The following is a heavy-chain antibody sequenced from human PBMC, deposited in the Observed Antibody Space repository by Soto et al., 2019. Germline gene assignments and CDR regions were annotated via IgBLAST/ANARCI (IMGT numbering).Heavy chain of an antibody. J-gene: IGHJ4*02. V-gene: IGHV5-10-1*01. D-gene: IGHD4-17*01. CDR3: ARVTSTVVTPGHDY. CDR1: VYSFTSYW. CDR2: IDPSDSYT. Sequence: PGESLKISCKGSVYSFTSYWISWVRQMPGKGLEWMGRIDPSDSYTNYSPSFQGHVTISADKSISTAYLQWSSLKASDTAMYYCARVTSTVVTPGHDYWGQGTLVTSPQ.